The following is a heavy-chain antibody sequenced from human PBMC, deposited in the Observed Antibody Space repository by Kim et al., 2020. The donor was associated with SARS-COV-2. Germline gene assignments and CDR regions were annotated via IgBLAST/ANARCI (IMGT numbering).Heavy chain of an antibody. D-gene: IGHD5-12*01. J-gene: IGHJ5*02. CDR1: GGSISSYY. CDR2: IYYSGST. V-gene: IGHV4-59*08. Sequence: SETLSLTCTVSGGSISSYYWSWIRQPPGKGLEWIGYIYYSGSTNYNPSLKSRVTISVDTSKNQFSLKLSSVTAADTAVYYCAARPLRGYSGYSPGAWFDPWGQGTLVTVSS. CDR3: AARPLRGYSGYSPGAWFDP.